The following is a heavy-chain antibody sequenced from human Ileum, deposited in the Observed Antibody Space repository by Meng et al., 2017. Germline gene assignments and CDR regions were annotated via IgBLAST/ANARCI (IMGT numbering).Heavy chain of an antibody. CDR3: ASHDFYSLDS. Sequence: QVPLQGAGPGLLKPSETLSLTCTASGGSISSYYWSWIRQPAGKGLEWIGRIYTSGSTNYNPSLKSRVTMSVDKSKNQVSLKLSSVTAADTAVYFCASHDFYSLDSWGQGTLVTVSS. CDR1: GGSISSYY. D-gene: IGHD3/OR15-3a*01. J-gene: IGHJ4*02. CDR2: IYTSGST. V-gene: IGHV4-4*07.